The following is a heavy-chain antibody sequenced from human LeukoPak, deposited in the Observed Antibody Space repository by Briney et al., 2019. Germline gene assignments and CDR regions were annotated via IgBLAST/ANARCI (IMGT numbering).Heavy chain of an antibody. CDR1: GGTFSSYA. CDR3: ARARGTMVRGVIIDDAFDI. J-gene: IGHJ3*02. Sequence: SVKVSCKASGGTFSSYAISWVRQAPGQGLEWMGGIIPIFGTANYAQKSQGRVTITTDESTSTAYMELSSLRSEDTAVYYCARARGTMVRGVIIDDAFDIWGQGTMVTVSS. CDR2: IIPIFGTA. D-gene: IGHD3-10*01. V-gene: IGHV1-69*05.